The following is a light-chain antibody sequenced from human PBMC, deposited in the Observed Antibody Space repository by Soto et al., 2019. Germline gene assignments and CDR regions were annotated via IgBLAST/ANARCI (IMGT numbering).Light chain of an antibody. CDR2: GAS. CDR1: QSVSST. J-gene: IGKJ4*01. V-gene: IGKV3-15*01. CDR3: QQYNNWPLS. Sequence: EIVMAQSPATLYFSPGERATLSCRASQSVSSTLAWYQQKPGQAPWLLIYGASTRATGVPARFSGRGSGTEFTLIISSLQSEDFAVYYCQQYNNWPLSFGGGTKVEI.